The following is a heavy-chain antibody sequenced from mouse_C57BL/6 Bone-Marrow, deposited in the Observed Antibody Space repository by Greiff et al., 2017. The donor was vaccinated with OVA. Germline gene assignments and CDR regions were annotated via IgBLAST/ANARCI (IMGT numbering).Heavy chain of an antibody. CDR3: ARRGLFFDY. V-gene: IGHV1-82*01. J-gene: IGHJ2*01. D-gene: IGHD3-3*01. CDR2: IYPGDGDT. Sequence: VQLQQSGPELVKPGASVKISCKASGYAFSSSWMNWVKQRPGKGLGWIGRIYPGDGDTNYNGKFKGKATLTADKSSSTAYMQLSSLTSEDSAVYFCARRGLFFDYWGQGTTLTVSS. CDR1: GYAFSSSW.